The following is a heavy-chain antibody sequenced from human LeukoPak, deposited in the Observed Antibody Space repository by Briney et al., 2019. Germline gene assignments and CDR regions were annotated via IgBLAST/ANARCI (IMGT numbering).Heavy chain of an antibody. V-gene: IGHV1-2*02. D-gene: IGHD6-6*01. CDR2: INPNSGGT. CDR3: ARDYSAQIAARPPVNLVHP. J-gene: IGHJ5*01. Sequence: ASVKVSCKASGYTFTGYYMHWVRQAPGQRLEWMGWINPNSGGTNYAQKFQGRVTMTRDTSISTAYMELMRLRSGDMAVYYVARDYSAQIAARPPVNLVHPRGQGNLGTGSS. CDR1: GYTFTGYY.